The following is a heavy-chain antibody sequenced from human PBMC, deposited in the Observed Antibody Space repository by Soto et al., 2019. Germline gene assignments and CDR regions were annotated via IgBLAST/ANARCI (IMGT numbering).Heavy chain of an antibody. CDR1: GGSFSGYY. V-gene: IGHV4-34*01. Sequence: QVQLQQWGAGPLRPLETLSLTCGVSGGSFSGYYWAWIRQSPGKGLEWIGEINDPGAITYNPSLTSRVSISVGTSKNHYSLTLRSVTAADTAVYYCARESHDILTGPPWVWYFDLWGRGTLVTVSS. CDR3: ARESHDILTGPPWVWYFDL. J-gene: IGHJ2*01. D-gene: IGHD3-9*01. CDR2: INDPGAI.